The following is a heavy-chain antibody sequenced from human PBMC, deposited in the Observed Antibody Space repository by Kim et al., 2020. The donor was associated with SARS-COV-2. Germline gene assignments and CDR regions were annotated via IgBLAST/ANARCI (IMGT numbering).Heavy chain of an antibody. CDR1: GGAIRGYY. J-gene: IGHJ5*02. CDR2: VYHTGNT. D-gene: IGHD1-26*01. Sequence: SETLSPTCSVSGGAIRGYYWTWIRQPPGKRLEWIGYVYHTGNTNYNPSLRGRVTISLDTSKRQFSLTLTSVTAADTAVYYCASTGVGAVGWFDPWGQGTLVSVSS. V-gene: IGHV4-59*01. CDR3: ASTGVGAVGWFDP.